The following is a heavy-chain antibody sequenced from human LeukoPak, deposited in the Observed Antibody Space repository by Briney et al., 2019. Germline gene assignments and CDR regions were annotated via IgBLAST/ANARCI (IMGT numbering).Heavy chain of an antibody. CDR3: ASLGYYGSGSYYH. Sequence: SETLSLTCAVYGGSFSGYYWSWIRQPPGKGLEWIEEINHSGSTNYNPSLKSRVTISVDTSKNQFSLKLSSVTAADTAVYYCASLGYYGSGSYYHWGQGTLVTVSS. D-gene: IGHD3-10*01. CDR1: GGSFSGYY. J-gene: IGHJ4*02. CDR2: INHSGST. V-gene: IGHV4-34*01.